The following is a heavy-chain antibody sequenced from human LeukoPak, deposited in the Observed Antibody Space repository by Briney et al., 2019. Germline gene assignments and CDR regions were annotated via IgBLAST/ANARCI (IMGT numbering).Heavy chain of an antibody. CDR3: ARAKYYYDSSGYYWDY. J-gene: IGHJ4*02. D-gene: IGHD3-22*01. V-gene: IGHV1-8*01. CDR2: MNPNSGNT. Sequence: GASVKVSCKASGYTFTSYDINWVRQATGQGLEWMGWMNPNSGNTGYAQKFQGRVTMTRDTSISTAYMELSRLRSDDTAVYYCARAKYYYDSSGYYWDYWGQGTLVTVSS. CDR1: GYTFTSYD.